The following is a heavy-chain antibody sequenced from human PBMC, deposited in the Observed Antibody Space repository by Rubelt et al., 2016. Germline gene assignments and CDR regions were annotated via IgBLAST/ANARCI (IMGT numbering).Heavy chain of an antibody. V-gene: IGHV4-34*01. CDR1: GGSFSGYY. CDR2: INHSGST. CDR3: ARGGGYGPFL. Sequence: QVQLQQWGAGLLKPSETLSLTCAVYGGSFSGYYWSWIRQSPGKGLEWIGEINHSGSTNYNPSLKSRVTISTDASKNKFSLKMTSVTAADTAVYYCARGGGYGPFLWGQGTLVTVSS. D-gene: IGHD4-17*01. J-gene: IGHJ4*02.